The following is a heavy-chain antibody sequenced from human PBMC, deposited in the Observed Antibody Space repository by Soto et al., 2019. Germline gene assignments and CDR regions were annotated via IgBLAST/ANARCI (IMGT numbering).Heavy chain of an antibody. CDR2: ISGSGGST. J-gene: IGHJ5*02. V-gene: IGHV3-23*01. Sequence: GGSLRVACAAWGFSCSSWSMSCFRQAPGKGLEWVSAISGSGGSTYYADSVKGRFTTSRDNSKNTLYLQMNSLRAEDTAVYYYAKAGPRDYGDFAWGQGTLVTVSS. D-gene: IGHD4-17*01. CDR1: GFSCSSWS. CDR3: AKAGPRDYGDFA.